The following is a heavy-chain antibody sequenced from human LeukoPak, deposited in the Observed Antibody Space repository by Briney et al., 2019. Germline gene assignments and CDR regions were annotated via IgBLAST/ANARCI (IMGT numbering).Heavy chain of an antibody. CDR2: IRSSGSTR. D-gene: IGHD3-10*01. CDR3: ARRVILDYYYYMGV. CDR1: GFTFSDYY. V-gene: IGHV3-11*01. Sequence: GGSLRLSFAATGFTFSDYYMSWIRQAPGKGLAWVSYIRSSGSTRYYADSVKGQFTISRDNANDSLDLQMNGLRAEDTAVYYCARRVILDYYYYMGVWGKGTTVTISS. J-gene: IGHJ6*03.